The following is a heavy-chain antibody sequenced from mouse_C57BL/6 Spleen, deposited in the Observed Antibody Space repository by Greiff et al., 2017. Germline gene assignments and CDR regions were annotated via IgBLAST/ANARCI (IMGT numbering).Heavy chain of an antibody. J-gene: IGHJ1*03. CDR3: ARRWSVIPYWYFDV. D-gene: IGHD5-1-1*01. Sequence: VQLQQSGPELVKPGASVTIPCKASGYTFTDYNMDWVKQSHGKSLEWIGDINPNNGGTIYNQKFKGKATLTVDKSSSTAYMELRSLTSEDTAVYYCARRWSVIPYWYFDVWGTGTTVTVSS. CDR2: INPNNGGT. V-gene: IGHV1-18*01. CDR1: GYTFTDYN.